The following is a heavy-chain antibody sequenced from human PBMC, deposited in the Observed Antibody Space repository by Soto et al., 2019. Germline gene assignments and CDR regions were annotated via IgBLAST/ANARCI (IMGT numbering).Heavy chain of an antibody. J-gene: IGHJ4*02. D-gene: IGHD1-26*01. V-gene: IGHV1-24*01. Sequence: ASVNVSFKVPEKTLTELTIDWLRQAPGKGLEWMGRSAPEEGEPIYPQKFQGRVSMTEDPSTDTAYMELTSLRSEDTAVYFCAADRKIVGTIGAFDFWGQGTLVTVSS. CDR3: AADRKIVGTIGAFDF. CDR1: EKTLTELT. CDR2: SAPEEGEP.